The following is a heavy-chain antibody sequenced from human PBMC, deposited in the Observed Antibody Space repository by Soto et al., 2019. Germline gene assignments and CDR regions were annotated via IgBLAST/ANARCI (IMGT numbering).Heavy chain of an antibody. J-gene: IGHJ6*02. CDR1: GFTFSSYA. CDR3: AREIMITFGGVIVRLEYYGMDV. Sequence: PGGSLRLSCAASGFTFSSYAMHWVRQAPGKGLEWVAVISYDGSNKYYADSVKGRFTISRDNSKNTLYLQMNSLRAEDTAVYYCAREIMITFGGVIVRLEYYGMDVWGQGTTVTVSS. V-gene: IGHV3-30-3*01. CDR2: ISYDGSNK. D-gene: IGHD3-16*02.